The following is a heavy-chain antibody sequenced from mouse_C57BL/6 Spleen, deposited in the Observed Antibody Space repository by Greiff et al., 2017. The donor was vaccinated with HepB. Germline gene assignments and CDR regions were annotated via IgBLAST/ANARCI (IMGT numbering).Heavy chain of an antibody. V-gene: IGHV6-3*01. CDR1: GFTFSNYW. Sequence: DVMLVESGGGLVQPGGSMKLSCVASGFTFSNYWMNWVRQSPEKGLEWVAQIRLKSDNYATHYAESVKGRFTISRDDSKSSVYLQMNNLRAEDTGIYYCPPGPWFAYWGQGTLVTVSA. CDR2: IRLKSDNYAT. D-gene: IGHD3-3*01. J-gene: IGHJ3*01. CDR3: PPGPWFAY.